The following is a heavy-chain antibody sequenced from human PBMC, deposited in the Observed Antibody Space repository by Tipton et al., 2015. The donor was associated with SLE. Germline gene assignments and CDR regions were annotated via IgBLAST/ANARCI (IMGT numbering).Heavy chain of an antibody. CDR3: ARRTSYYYYGMDV. J-gene: IGHJ6*04. V-gene: IGHV3-7*03. D-gene: IGHD1-1*01. Sequence: LSLTCTVYGGSVMSNYMSWVPQPPGKGMEWGANITQVGSEKYYVDSVKGLFTISRDNAKNSLFLQMISLRAEDTAVYYCARRTSYYYYGMDVWGKGTTVTVSS. CDR1: GGSVMSNY. CDR2: ITQVGSEK.